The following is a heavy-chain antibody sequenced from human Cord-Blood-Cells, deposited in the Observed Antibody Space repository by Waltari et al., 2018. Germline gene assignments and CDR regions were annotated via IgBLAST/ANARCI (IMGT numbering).Heavy chain of an antibody. CDR1: GFTFSSYA. V-gene: IGHV3-30*04. CDR2: ISYDGSNK. Sequence: QVQLVESGGGVVQPGRSLRLSCAASGFTFSSYAMHWVRQAPGKGLRWVAVISYDGSNKYYADSVKGRFTISRDNSMNTLYLQMNSLRAEDTAVYYCARGSRDWDDAFDIWGQGTMVTDSS. CDR3: ARGSRDWDDAFDI. J-gene: IGHJ3*02. D-gene: IGHD3-9*01.